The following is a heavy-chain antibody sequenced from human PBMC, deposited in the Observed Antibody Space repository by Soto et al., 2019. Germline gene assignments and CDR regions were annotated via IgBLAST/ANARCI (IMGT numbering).Heavy chain of an antibody. J-gene: IGHJ4*02. V-gene: IGHV3-23*01. Sequence: PGGSLRLSCAASGFTFSSHAMSWVRQAPGKGLEWVSAISGSGGSTYYADSVKGRFTISRDNSKNTLYLQMNSLRAEDTAVYYCAKEGLYSSSWYDFDYWGQGTLVTVSS. CDR1: GFTFSSHA. D-gene: IGHD6-13*01. CDR3: AKEGLYSSSWYDFDY. CDR2: ISGSGGST.